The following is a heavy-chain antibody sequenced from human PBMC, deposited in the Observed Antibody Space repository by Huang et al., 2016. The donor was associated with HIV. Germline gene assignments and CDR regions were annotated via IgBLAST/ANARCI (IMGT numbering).Heavy chain of an antibody. J-gene: IGHJ6*03. V-gene: IGHV3-49*03. D-gene: IGHD4-17*01. CDR1: GFIFNDFA. CDR3: SPTGDDYFYYYMDV. CDR2: VRSIAFGGAS. Sequence: VESGGDAVQSGRSLRLSCRGSGFIFNDFAINWFRQSPRKGVEWIGFVRSIAFGGASKSAPSVKDRFSVSRDEAKNVAFLQMENLQVDDTAVYYCSPTGDDYFYYYMDVWGNGTTVIVS.